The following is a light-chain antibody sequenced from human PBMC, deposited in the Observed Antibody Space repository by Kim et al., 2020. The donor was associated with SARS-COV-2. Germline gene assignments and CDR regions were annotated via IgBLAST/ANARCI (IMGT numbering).Light chain of an antibody. Sequence: LYPRERATLPCRASHSVSSVLAWYQQKPGQAPRLLIYDASNRATGIPARFSGSVSGTDFTLTISSLEPEDFAVYYCQQRSNWPLTFGGGTKVDIK. CDR1: HSVSSV. V-gene: IGKV3-11*01. CDR3: QQRSNWPLT. CDR2: DAS. J-gene: IGKJ4*01.